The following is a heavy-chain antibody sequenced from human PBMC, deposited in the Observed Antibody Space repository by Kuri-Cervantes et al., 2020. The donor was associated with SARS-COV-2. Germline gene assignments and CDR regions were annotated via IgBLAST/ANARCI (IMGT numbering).Heavy chain of an antibody. CDR3: ARDRIENDFWSGYYSALSLYYYYMDV. V-gene: IGHV1-69*05. J-gene: IGHJ6*03. CDR2: IIPIFGTA. CDR1: GGTFSSYA. D-gene: IGHD3-3*01. Sequence: SVKASCKASGGTFSSYAISWVRQAPGQGLEWMGGIIPIFGTANYAQKFQGRVTITTDESTSTAYMELSSLRSDDTAVYYCARDRIENDFWSGYYSALSLYYYYMDVGGKGTTVTVSS.